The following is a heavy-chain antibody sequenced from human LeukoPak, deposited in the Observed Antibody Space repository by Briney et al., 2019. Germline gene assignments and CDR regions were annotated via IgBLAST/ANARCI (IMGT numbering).Heavy chain of an antibody. V-gene: IGHV3-15*01. CDR2: IKSKTDGGTT. J-gene: IGHJ4*02. CDR1: GFTFSNAW. Sequence: GGSLRLSCAASGFTFSNAWMSWVRQAPGKGLEWVGRIKSKTDGGTTDYAAPVKGRFTISRDDSKNTLYLQMNCLKTEDTTVYYCTTDIRPYYYDSSGYYGTGDWGQGTLVTVSS. D-gene: IGHD3-22*01. CDR3: TTDIRPYYYDSSGYYGTGD.